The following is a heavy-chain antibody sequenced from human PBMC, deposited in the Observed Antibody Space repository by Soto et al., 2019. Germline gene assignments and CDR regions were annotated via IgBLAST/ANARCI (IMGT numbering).Heavy chain of an antibody. Sequence: SETLSLTCAVYGGSFSGYYWSWIRQPPGKGLEWIGEINHSGSTNYNPSLKSRVTISVDTSKNQFSLKLSSVTAADTAVYYCARGVEGDYSYTGMDVGGKGTTVTVPS. J-gene: IGHJ6*04. CDR3: ARGVEGDYSYTGMDV. CDR1: GGSFSGYY. CDR2: INHSGST. V-gene: IGHV4-34*01.